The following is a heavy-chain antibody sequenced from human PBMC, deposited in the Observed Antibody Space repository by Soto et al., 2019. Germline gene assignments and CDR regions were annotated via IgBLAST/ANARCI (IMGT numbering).Heavy chain of an antibody. J-gene: IGHJ4*02. CDR3: ARAGENYGSGTFSPPLRYYFNS. CDR1: GYTFTTHY. CDR2: INPSGGRT. D-gene: IGHD3-10*01. Sequence: QVQLVQSGTEVKKPGASVKVSCKASGYTFTTHYMHWVRQAPGQGLEWMGIINPSGGRTTYALKFQGRVTMTSHTSTNTVYVERTSLRSEDTAIYFCARAGENYGSGTFSPPLRYYFNSWGQGTLVTVSS. V-gene: IGHV1-46*01.